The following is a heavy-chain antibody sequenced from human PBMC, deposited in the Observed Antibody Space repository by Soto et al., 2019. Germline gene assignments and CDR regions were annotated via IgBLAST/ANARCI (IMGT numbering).Heavy chain of an antibody. V-gene: IGHV4-39*01. Sequence: PSETLSLTCTVSGVSISSSSYYWGRIRQPPGKGLEWIGSIYYSGRTYYNPSLKSRVTISVDTSKNQFSLKLSSVTAADTAVYYCARTAAAGKNYYGVDVWGQGTTVTVSS. CDR2: IYYSGRT. D-gene: IGHD6-13*01. J-gene: IGHJ6*02. CDR3: ARTAAAGKNYYGVDV. CDR1: GVSISSSSYY.